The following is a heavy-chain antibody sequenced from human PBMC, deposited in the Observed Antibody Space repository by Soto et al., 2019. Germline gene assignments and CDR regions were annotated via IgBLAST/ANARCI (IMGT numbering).Heavy chain of an antibody. J-gene: IGHJ6*02. V-gene: IGHV3-66*01. CDR1: GFTVSSNY. Sequence: GESLKISCAASGFTVSSNYMSWVRQAPGKGLEWVSVIYSGGSTYYADSVKGRFTISRDNSKNTLYLQMNSLRAEDTAVYYCARDGSYYDILTGYYPDYYYYGMDVWGQGTTVTVSS. D-gene: IGHD3-9*01. CDR2: IYSGGST. CDR3: ARDGSYYDILTGYYPDYYYYGMDV.